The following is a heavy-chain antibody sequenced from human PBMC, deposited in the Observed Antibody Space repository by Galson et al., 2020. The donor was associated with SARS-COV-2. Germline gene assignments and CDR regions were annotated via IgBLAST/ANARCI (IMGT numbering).Heavy chain of an antibody. CDR3: AKPDPGYYYDSSGYYFRYYYGMDV. CDR1: GFTFSSYA. D-gene: IGHD3-22*01. CDR2: ISGSGGST. Sequence: GGSLRLSCAASGFTFSSYAMSWVRQAPGKGLEWVSAISGSGGSTYYADSVKGRFTISRDNSKNTLYLQMNSLRAEDTAVYYCAKPDPGYYYDSSGYYFRYYYGMDVWGQGTTVTVSS. J-gene: IGHJ6*02. V-gene: IGHV3-23*01.